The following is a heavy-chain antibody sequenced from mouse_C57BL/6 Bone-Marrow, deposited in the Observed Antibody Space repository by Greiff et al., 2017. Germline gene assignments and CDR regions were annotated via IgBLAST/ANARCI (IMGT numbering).Heavy chain of an antibody. CDR1: GYTFTSYW. CDR2: IDPSDSET. D-gene: IGHD2-4*01. V-gene: IGHV1-52*01. Sequence: QVQLQQSGAELVRPGSSVKLSCKASGYTFTSYWMHWVKQRPIQGLEWIGNIDPSDSETHYNQKFKDKATLTVDKSSSTAYMQLSSLTSEDSAVYYCARGEGMITHWYFDVWGTGTTVTVSS. J-gene: IGHJ1*03. CDR3: ARGEGMITHWYFDV.